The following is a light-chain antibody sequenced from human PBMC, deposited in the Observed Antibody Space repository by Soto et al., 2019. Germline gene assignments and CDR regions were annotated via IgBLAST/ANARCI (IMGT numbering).Light chain of an antibody. CDR3: QAYVYSWTAAV. V-gene: IGLV1-40*01. J-gene: IGLJ3*02. CDR1: SSNLGAGYD. Sequence: QSVLTQPPSVSGAPGQRVTISCTGNSSNLGAGYDVHWYQQRPGADPKLVIFGNRNRPSGIPERFSGSNSGTSASLAITGLQAEDEADYYCQAYVYSWTAAVFGGGTTLTVL. CDR2: GNR.